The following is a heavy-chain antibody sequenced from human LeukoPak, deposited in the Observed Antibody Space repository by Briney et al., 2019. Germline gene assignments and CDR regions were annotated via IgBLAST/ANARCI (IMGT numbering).Heavy chain of an antibody. CDR1: GGTFISYV. V-gene: IGHV1-69*01. Sequence: SVNVSYKASGGTFISYVLSWVGQAPGQGLDWMGGIIPIYCTANYAQKFQGRVTITADESTSTAYMELSSLRSEDTAVYYCARASLSSSWYTPSEPYYYYYYGMDVWGKGTTVTVSS. D-gene: IGHD6-13*01. J-gene: IGHJ6*04. CDR3: ARASLSSSWYTPSEPYYYYYYGMDV. CDR2: IIPIYCTA.